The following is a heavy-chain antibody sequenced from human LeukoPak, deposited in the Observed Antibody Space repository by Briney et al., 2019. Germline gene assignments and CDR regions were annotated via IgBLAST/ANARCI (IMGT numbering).Heavy chain of an antibody. CDR3: ARDDRGYDFWSGYYTGFDY. CDR1: GFTFSSYW. CDR2: IKQDGSEK. D-gene: IGHD3-3*01. Sequence: GGSLRLSCAASGFTFSSYWMSWVRQAPGKGLEWVANIKQDGSEKYYVDSVKGRFTISRDNAKNSLYLQMNSLRAEDTAVYYCARDDRGYDFWSGYYTGFDYWGQGTLVTVSS. V-gene: IGHV3-7*01. J-gene: IGHJ4*02.